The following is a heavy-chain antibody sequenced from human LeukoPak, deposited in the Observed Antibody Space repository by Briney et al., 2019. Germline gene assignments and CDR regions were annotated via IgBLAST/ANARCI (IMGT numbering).Heavy chain of an antibody. J-gene: IGHJ4*02. CDR1: EYSITTYW. CDR2: IDPSDSYT. D-gene: IGHD6-19*01. V-gene: IGHV5-10-1*01. Sequence: GESLNISCKGSEYSITTYWISWVRQMPGKGLERMGRIDPSDSYTNYSPSFQGHVTISTDKSISTAYLQWSSLTASDTAMYYCARGSGWLDYWGQGTLVTVSS. CDR3: ARGSGWLDY.